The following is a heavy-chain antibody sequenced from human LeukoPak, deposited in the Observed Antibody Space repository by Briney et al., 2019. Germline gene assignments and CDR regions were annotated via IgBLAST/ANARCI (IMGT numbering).Heavy chain of an antibody. D-gene: IGHD3-22*01. Sequence: GGSLRLSCAASGFTFSSYAMSWVRQAPGKGLEWVSAISGSGGSTYYADSVKGRFTISRDNSKNTLYLQMNSLRAEDTAVYYCAKMETYSYDSSGYYLSPFDPWGQGTLVTVSS. J-gene: IGHJ5*02. CDR3: AKMETYSYDSSGYYLSPFDP. CDR2: ISGSGGST. V-gene: IGHV3-23*01. CDR1: GFTFSSYA.